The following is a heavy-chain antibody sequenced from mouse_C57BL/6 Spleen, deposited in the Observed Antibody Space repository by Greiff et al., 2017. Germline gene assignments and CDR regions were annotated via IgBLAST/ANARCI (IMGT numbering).Heavy chain of an antibody. V-gene: IGHV1-62-2*01. Sequence: VQLQQSGAELAKPGASVKLSCKASGYTFTEYTIHWVKQRSGQGLEWIGWFYPGSGSIKYNEKFKDKATLTADKSSSTVYMELSRLTSEDSAVYFCARHEYYYGSSYTTYFDYWGQGTTLTVSS. D-gene: IGHD1-1*01. CDR3: ARHEYYYGSSYTTYFDY. CDR2: FYPGSGSI. CDR1: GYTFTEYT. J-gene: IGHJ2*01.